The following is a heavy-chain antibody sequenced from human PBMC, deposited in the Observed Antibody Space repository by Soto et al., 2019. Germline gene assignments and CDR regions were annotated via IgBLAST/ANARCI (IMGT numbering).Heavy chain of an antibody. CDR3: STGRQMGY. D-gene: IGHD7-27*01. J-gene: IGHJ4*02. V-gene: IGHV3-23*01. CDR1: GFTFSNYA. CDR2: ISGSGDSI. Sequence: EVQVLESGGDLVQPGGSLRLSCAASGFTFSNYAMTWVRQAPGKGLEWVPTISGSGDSIYYADSVKGRFTISRDNSKNTLYLQMNSLRADDWAVYYCSTGRQMGYWGQGTLVIVSS.